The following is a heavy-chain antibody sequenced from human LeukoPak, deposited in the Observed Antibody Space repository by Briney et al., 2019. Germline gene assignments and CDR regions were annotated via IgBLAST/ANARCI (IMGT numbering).Heavy chain of an antibody. J-gene: IGHJ5*02. CDR2: ISGSGGST. D-gene: IGHD3-3*01. CDR3: AKVMTYYDFWSGYLWFDP. CDR1: GFTFSSYA. Sequence: GGSLRLSCAASGFTFSSYAMSWVRQAPGKGLEWVSAISGSGGSTYYADSVKGRFTISRDNSKNTLYLQMNSLRAEDMAVYYCAKVMTYYDFWSGYLWFDPWGQGTLVTVSS. V-gene: IGHV3-23*01.